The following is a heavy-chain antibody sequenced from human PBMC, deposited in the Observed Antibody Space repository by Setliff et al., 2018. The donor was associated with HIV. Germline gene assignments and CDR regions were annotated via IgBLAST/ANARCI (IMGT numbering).Heavy chain of an antibody. D-gene: IGHD7-27*01. Sequence: SETLSLTCTVSGGSISRYYWSWIRQFPGKGLEWIGYIYSSGSTNYSPSLKSRLTMSIDTSKNQFSLNVSSVTAADTAVYYCARGWGHDGFDFWGQGTMVTVSS. CDR3: ARGWGHDGFDF. CDR2: IYSSGST. CDR1: GGSISRYY. V-gene: IGHV4-59*12. J-gene: IGHJ3*01.